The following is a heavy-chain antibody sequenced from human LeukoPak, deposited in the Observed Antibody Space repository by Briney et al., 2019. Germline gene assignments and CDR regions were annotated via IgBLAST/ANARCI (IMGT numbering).Heavy chain of an antibody. J-gene: IGHJ5*02. V-gene: IGHV4-59*08. D-gene: IGHD3-10*01. CDR3: ARHEYDDFFGELLYSNWFDP. CDR2: IYYSGST. CDR1: GGSISSYY. Sequence: SETLSLTCTVSGGSISSYYWSWIRQPPGKGLEWIGYIYYSGSTNYNPSLKSRVTISVDTSKNQFSLKLSSVTAADTAVYYCARHEYDDFFGELLYSNWFDPWGQGTLVTVSS.